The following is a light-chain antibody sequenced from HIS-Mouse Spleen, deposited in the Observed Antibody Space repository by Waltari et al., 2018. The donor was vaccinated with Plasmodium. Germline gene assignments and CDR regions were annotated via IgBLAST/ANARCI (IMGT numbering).Light chain of an antibody. CDR1: SSDVGSYNL. J-gene: IGLJ2*01. CDR2: EGS. CDR3: CSYAGSRMV. Sequence: QSALTQPASVSGSPGQSIPIPCTGHSSDVGSYNLVSWYQQHTGKAPKLMIYEGSKRPSGVSNRFAGSKSGNTASLTISGLQAEDEADYYCCSYAGSRMVFGGGTKLTVL. V-gene: IGLV2-23*01.